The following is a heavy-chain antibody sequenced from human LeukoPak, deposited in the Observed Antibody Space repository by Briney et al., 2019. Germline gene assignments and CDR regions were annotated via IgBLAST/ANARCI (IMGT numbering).Heavy chain of an antibody. Sequence: NPSETLSLTCTVSGGSISSSSYYWGWIRQPPGKGLEWIGSIYYSGSTYYNPSLKSRVTISVDTSKNQFSLKLSSVTAADTAVYYCARGSGCSGGSCYPIVYYYYYYMDVWGKGTTVTVSS. CDR1: GGSISSSSYY. J-gene: IGHJ6*03. CDR2: IYYSGST. D-gene: IGHD2-15*01. CDR3: ARGSGCSGGSCYPIVYYYYYYMDV. V-gene: IGHV4-39*07.